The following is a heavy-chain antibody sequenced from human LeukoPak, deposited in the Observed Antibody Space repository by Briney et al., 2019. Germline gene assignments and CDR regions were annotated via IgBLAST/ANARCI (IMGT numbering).Heavy chain of an antibody. V-gene: IGHV3-64*04. J-gene: IGHJ3*02. CDR3: ARDAYNSGDAFDI. CDR2: ISSNGGST. Sequence: GGSLRLSCSASGFTFSSYDMHWVRQAPGKGLEYGSAISSNGGSTYYADSVKGRFTISRDNAKNTLYLQMNSLRAEDTAVYYCARDAYNSGDAFDIWGQGTMVTVSS. CDR1: GFTFSSYD. D-gene: IGHD5-24*01.